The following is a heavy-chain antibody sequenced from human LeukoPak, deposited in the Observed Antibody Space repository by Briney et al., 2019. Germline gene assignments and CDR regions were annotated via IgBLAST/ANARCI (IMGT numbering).Heavy chain of an antibody. J-gene: IGHJ5*02. Sequence: PSETLSLTCTVSGGSISSYFWTWIRQPPGKGLEWIAYISSSGSTNYNPSLESRVTISVDTSKNQVSLKLNSVTAADTAVYCAREGVWSGWFDTWGQGTLVTVSS. CDR2: ISSSGST. D-gene: IGHD2-21*01. CDR1: GGSISSYF. V-gene: IGHV4-59*01. CDR3: AREGVWSGWFDT.